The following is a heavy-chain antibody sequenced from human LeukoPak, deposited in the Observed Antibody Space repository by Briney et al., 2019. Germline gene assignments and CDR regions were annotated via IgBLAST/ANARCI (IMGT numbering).Heavy chain of an antibody. CDR1: GFTFSIYG. CDR3: AKSLLERRRPFDY. V-gene: IGHV3-23*01. CDR2: ISGSGGNT. Sequence: GGTLRLSCAASGFTFSIYGMSWVRQAPGKGLEWVSAISGSGGNTYYADSVKGRFTISRDNSKNTLYLQMNSLRAEDTAVYYCAKSLLERRRPFDYWGQGILVTVSS. J-gene: IGHJ4*02. D-gene: IGHD1-1*01.